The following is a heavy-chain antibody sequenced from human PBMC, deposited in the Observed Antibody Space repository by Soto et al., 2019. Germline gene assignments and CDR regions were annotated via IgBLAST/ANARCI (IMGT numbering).Heavy chain of an antibody. CDR1: GGSISSYY. CDR3: ARVSPGNLYYYYGMDV. CDR2: IYYSGST. V-gene: IGHV4-59*01. J-gene: IGHJ6*02. Sequence: SETLSLTCTVSGGSISSYYWSWIRQPPGKGLEWIGYIYYSGSTNYNPSLKSRVTISVDTSKNQFSLKLSSVTAADTAVYYCARVSPGNLYYYYGMDVWGQGTTVTVS.